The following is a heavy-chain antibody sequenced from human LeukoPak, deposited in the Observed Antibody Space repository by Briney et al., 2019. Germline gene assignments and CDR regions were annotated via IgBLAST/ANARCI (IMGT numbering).Heavy chain of an antibody. V-gene: IGHV4-59*12. D-gene: IGHD3-3*01. CDR2: IYYSGST. Sequence: SETLSLTCTVSGGSISSYHGNWIRQPPGKGLEWIGYIYYSGSTNYNPSLKSRLTISVDTSKNQFSLKLSSVTAADTAVYYCARGLASGYPPIPFDYWGQGTLVTVSS. CDR3: ARGLASGYPPIPFDY. CDR1: GGSISSYH. J-gene: IGHJ4*02.